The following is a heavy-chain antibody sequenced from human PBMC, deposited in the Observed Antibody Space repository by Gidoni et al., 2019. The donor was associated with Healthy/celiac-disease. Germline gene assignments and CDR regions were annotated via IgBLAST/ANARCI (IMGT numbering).Heavy chain of an antibody. D-gene: IGHD3-9*01. J-gene: IGHJ4*02. Sequence: EGQLVESGGGLVQPGGSMRLSCAASGFPFIRSALNWVRQAPGKGLEWVSYISSSGSTIYYADSVKGRFTISRDNAKNSLYLQMNSLRAEDTAVYYCARDSVLRYFDWSPTPYYFDYWGQGTLVTVST. CDR3: ARDSVLRYFDWSPTPYYFDY. CDR2: ISSSGSTI. V-gene: IGHV3-48*03. CDR1: GFPFIRSA.